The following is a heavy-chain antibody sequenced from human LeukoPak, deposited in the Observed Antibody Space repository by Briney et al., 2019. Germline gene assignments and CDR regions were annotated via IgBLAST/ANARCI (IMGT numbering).Heavy chain of an antibody. CDR2: ISSTSSTI. V-gene: IGHV3-48*02. D-gene: IGHD3-22*01. CDR3: ARDYSESSGYYFLFDF. J-gene: IGHJ4*02. Sequence: GGSLRLSCAASGFTFSYYSMNWVRQAPGRGLEWVPYISSTSSTIYYADSVKGRFTIPRDNAKNSLSLQMNSLRDEDTAVYYCARDYSESSGYYFLFDFWGQGILVTVSS. CDR1: GFTFSYYS.